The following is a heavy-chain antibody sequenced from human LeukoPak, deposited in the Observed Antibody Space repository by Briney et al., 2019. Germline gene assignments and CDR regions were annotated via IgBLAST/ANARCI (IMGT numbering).Heavy chain of an antibody. V-gene: IGHV3-23*01. Sequence: GGSLRLSCAASGFTFSSYAMSWVRQAPGKGLEWVSAISGSGGSTYYADSVKSRFTISRDNSKSTLYLQMNSLRAEDTAVYYCAKAGPAARAFDIWGQGTMVTVSS. CDR3: AKAGPAARAFDI. D-gene: IGHD2-2*01. CDR2: ISGSGGST. CDR1: GFTFSSYA. J-gene: IGHJ3*02.